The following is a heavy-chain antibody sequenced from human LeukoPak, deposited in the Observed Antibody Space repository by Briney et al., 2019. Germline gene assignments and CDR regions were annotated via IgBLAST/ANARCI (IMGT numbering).Heavy chain of an antibody. CDR2: ISYDGSNK. Sequence: PGGSLRLSCAASGFTFSSYAMHWVRQAPGKGLEWVAVISYDGSNKYYADSVKGRFTISRDNSKNTLYLQMNSLRAEDTAVYYCAREGRLAGLFKYFQHWGQGTLVTVSS. D-gene: IGHD3-22*01. CDR1: GFTFSSYA. J-gene: IGHJ1*01. V-gene: IGHV3-30-3*01. CDR3: AREGRLAGLFKYFQH.